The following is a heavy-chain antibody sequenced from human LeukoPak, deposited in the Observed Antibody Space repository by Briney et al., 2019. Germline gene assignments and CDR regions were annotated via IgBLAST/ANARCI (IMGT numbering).Heavy chain of an antibody. CDR1: GYSISSGYY. CDR2: IYHSGST. J-gene: IGHJ6*03. Sequence: KASETLSLTCAVSGYSISSGYYWGWIRQPPGKGLEWIGSIYHSGSTYYNPSLKSRVTISVDTSKNKFSLKLSSVTAADTTVYCCARYGCSSTSCFYYYYYYMDVWGKGTTVTVSS. V-gene: IGHV4-38-2*01. D-gene: IGHD2-2*01. CDR3: ARYGCSSTSCFYYYYYYMDV.